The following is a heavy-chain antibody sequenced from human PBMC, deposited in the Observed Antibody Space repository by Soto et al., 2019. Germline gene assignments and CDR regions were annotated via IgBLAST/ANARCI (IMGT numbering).Heavy chain of an antibody. CDR2: IYHSGST. Sequence: WETLSLTCAVSGGSISSSNWWSWVRQPPGKGLEWIGEIYHSGSTNYNPSLKSRVTISVDKSKNQFSLKLSSVTAADTAVYYCASKTDWRHRFDYWGQGTLVTVSS. CDR1: GGSISSSNW. V-gene: IGHV4-4*02. D-gene: IGHD3-9*01. CDR3: ASKTDWRHRFDY. J-gene: IGHJ4*02.